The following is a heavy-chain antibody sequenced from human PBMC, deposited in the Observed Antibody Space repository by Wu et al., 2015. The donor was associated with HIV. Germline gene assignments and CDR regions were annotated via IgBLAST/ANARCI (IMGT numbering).Heavy chain of an antibody. D-gene: IGHD3-10*01. CDR3: ARIILYGASFGEPITMVRGAPDPYYYYYYMDS. CDR1: GYTFSGYYY. J-gene: IGHJ6*03. V-gene: IGHV1-2*06. Sequence: QVQLVQSGAEVKKPGASVKVSCKASGYTFSGYYYIHWVRQAPGQGLEWMGRINPNSGGTNYAQKFQGRVTMTRDTSISTAYMELSRLRSDDMAVYYCARIILYGASFGEPITMVRGAPDPYYYYYYMDSGAKGHGHRLL. CDR2: INPNSGGT.